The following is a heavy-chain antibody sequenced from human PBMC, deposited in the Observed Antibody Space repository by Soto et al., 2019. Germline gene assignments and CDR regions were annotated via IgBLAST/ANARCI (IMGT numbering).Heavy chain of an antibody. CDR3: ARDGIDTACVDV. Sequence: QVQLQESGPGLVKPSQTLSLTCTVSGGSISSGNYYWSWIRQHPGKVLEWSGYSHHSGNTYYNPSLKSLVIISVDTSKNQFSLKLNSVTAADTAVYYGARDGIDTACVDVWGQGTTVTVSS. CDR1: GGSISSGNYY. V-gene: IGHV4-31*01. J-gene: IGHJ6*02. D-gene: IGHD1-26*01. CDR2: SHHSGNT.